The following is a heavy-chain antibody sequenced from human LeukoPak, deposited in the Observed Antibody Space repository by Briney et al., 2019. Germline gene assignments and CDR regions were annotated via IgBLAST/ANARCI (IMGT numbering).Heavy chain of an antibody. CDR1: GGSISSGGSY. CDR3: ARVSCSSTGCKRYYYYGMDV. CDR2: ISYSGST. J-gene: IGHJ6*04. D-gene: IGHD2-2*01. V-gene: IGHV4-31*03. Sequence: PSQTLSLTCTVSGGSISSGGSYWSWIRQHPGKGLEWIGYISYSGSTYYNPSLKSRVTISVDTSKNQFSLKLSSVTAGDTAVYYCARVSCSSTGCKRYYYYGMDVWGKGTTVTVSS.